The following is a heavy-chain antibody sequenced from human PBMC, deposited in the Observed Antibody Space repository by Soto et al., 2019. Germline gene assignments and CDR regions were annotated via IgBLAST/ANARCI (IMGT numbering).Heavy chain of an antibody. CDR2: INPDNGNT. CDR1: GYTFTRYT. CDR3: AKGIPQGPHDP. D-gene: IGHD2-21*01. Sequence: GASVKVSCKASGYTFTRYTMNWVRQAPGQRLEWMGWINPDNGNTKSSQKFQDRVIITRDTSASTAYMDLSSLRSEDTAVYYCAKGIPQGPHDPWGQRTLITSP. J-gene: IGHJ5*02. V-gene: IGHV1-3*01.